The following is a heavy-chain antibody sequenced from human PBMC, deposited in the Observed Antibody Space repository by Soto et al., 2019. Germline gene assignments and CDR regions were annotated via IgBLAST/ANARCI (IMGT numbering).Heavy chain of an antibody. CDR1: GGSISSGDYY. D-gene: IGHD3-22*01. J-gene: IGHJ2*01. CDR2: IYYSGST. Sequence: SETLSLTCTVSGGSISSGDYYWSWIRQPPGKGLEWIGYIYYSGSTYYNPSLKSRVTISVDTSKNQFSLKLSSVTAADTAVYYCASLPITMIDNNWYFDLWGRGTLVTVSS. CDR3: ASLPITMIDNNWYFDL. V-gene: IGHV4-30-4*01.